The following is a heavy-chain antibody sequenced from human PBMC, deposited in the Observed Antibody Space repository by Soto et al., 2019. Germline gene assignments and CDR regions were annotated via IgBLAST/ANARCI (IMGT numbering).Heavy chain of an antibody. CDR2: ISYDGSNK. CDR1: GFTFSSYA. D-gene: IGHD6-6*01. CDR3: ASSSAARRYFDY. J-gene: IGHJ4*02. V-gene: IGHV3-30-3*01. Sequence: GGSLRLSCAASGFTFSSYAMHWVRRAPGKGLEWVAVISYDGSNKYYADSVKGRSTISRDNSKNTLYLQMNSLRAEDTAVYYCASSSAARRYFDYWGQGTLDTVSS.